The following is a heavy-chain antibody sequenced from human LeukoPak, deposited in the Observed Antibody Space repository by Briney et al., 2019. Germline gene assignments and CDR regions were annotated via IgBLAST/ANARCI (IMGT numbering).Heavy chain of an antibody. CDR2: ISYDGSNK. Sequence: GRSLRLSCAASGFTFSRYGMHWVRQAPGKGLEWVTAISYDGSNKYYADSVKGRFTISRDNSKNTLYVQMNSLRAEDTAVYYCAKGGPDYPHANHAFDIWGQGTMVTVSS. J-gene: IGHJ3*02. V-gene: IGHV3-30*04. D-gene: IGHD4/OR15-4a*01. CDR3: AKGGPDYPHANHAFDI. CDR1: GFTFSRYG.